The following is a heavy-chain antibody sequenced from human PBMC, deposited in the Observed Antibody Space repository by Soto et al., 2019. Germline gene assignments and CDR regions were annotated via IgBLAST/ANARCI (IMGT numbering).Heavy chain of an antibody. CDR2: INPSSGST. D-gene: IGHD6-19*01. Sequence: ASVKVSCKASGYIFTTYHLHWVRQAPGQGLEWMGVINPSSGSTTYAQKFQGRVTMTRDTSTSTVYVELTSLTSEDTAVYFRAGWYSSGYIDYWGQGTLVTVSS. V-gene: IGHV1-46*01. CDR3: AGWYSSGYIDY. CDR1: GYIFTTYH. J-gene: IGHJ4*02.